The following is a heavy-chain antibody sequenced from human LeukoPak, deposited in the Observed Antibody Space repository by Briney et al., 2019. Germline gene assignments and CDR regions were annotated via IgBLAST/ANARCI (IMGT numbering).Heavy chain of an antibody. CDR1: GYSFTNYW. CDR2: IHPGNSDI. V-gene: IGHV5-51*01. J-gene: IGHJ4*02. D-gene: IGHD4-23*01. Sequence: GESLKISCKGSGYSFTNYWIGWVRQMPGKGLEWVGIIHPGNSDIRYSPSFEGRVTISADKSINTTYLQWSSLKASDSAMYYCANFYGDKDSDFAYWGQGTLVTVSS. CDR3: ANFYGDKDSDFAY.